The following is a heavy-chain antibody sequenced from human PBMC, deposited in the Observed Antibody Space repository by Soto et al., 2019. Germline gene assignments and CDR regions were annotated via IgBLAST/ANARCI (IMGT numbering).Heavy chain of an antibody. Sequence: GSLRLSCAAAGFAVSSDAMSWVRQAPGKGLEWVSAISGSGGSTYYADSVKGRFTISRDNSKNTLYLQMNSLRAEDTAVYYCAKDRGTYYYDSSGYYSFDYWGQGTLVTSPQ. D-gene: IGHD3-22*01. CDR3: AKDRGTYYYDSSGYYSFDY. CDR1: GFAVSSDA. CDR2: ISGSGGST. J-gene: IGHJ4*02. V-gene: IGHV3-23*01.